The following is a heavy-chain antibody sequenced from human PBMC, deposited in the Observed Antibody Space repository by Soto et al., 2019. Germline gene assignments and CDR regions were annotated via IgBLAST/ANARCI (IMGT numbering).Heavy chain of an antibody. CDR2: IYYSGST. D-gene: IGHD6-13*01. J-gene: IGHJ5*02. V-gene: IGHV4-31*03. CDR3: ARGFLSAEAGKGGNWFDP. CDR1: GGSISSGGYY. Sequence: LSLTCTVSGGSISSGGYYWSWIRQHPGKGLEWIGYIYYSGSTYYNPSLKSRVTISVDTSKDQFSLKLSSVTAADTAVYYCARGFLSAEAGKGGNWFDPWGQGTLVTVSS.